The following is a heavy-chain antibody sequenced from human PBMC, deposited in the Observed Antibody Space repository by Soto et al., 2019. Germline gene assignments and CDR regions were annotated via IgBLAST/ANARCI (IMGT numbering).Heavy chain of an antibody. CDR2: INPNSGGT. Sequence: ASVKVSCKASGYTFTGYYMHWVRQAPGQGLEWMGWINPNSGGTNYAQKFQGRVTMTRDTSLSTAYMELSRLRSDDTAVYYCARDSGYDISTGYYKPNWFDPWGQGTLVTVSS. CDR1: GYTFTGYY. CDR3: ARDSGYDISTGYYKPNWFDP. J-gene: IGHJ5*02. D-gene: IGHD3-9*01. V-gene: IGHV1-2*02.